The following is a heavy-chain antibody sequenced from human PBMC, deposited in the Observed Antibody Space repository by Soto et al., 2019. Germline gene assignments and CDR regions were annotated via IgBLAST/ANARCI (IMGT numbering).Heavy chain of an antibody. CDR2: INSDGSIT. CDR1: GFTFSSYW. J-gene: IGHJ6*02. Sequence: EVQLVESGGVLVQPGGSLRLSCAASGFTFSSYWMHWVRQAPGKGLVWVSRINSDGSITSYADSVKGRFTISRDNAKNTLYLHMNSLRAEDTAVYYCARQEGAAFYYDGMDVWGQGTTVTVSS. CDR3: ARQEGAAFYYDGMDV. V-gene: IGHV3-74*01.